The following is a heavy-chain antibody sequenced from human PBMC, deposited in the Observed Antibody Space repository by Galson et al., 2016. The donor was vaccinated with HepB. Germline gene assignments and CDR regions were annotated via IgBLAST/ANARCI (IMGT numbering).Heavy chain of an antibody. CDR2: ISPYNGNT. V-gene: IGHV1-18*04. CDR1: GYGFSDYG. Sequence: SVKVSCKASGYGFSDYGITWVRQAPGQGLEWMGWISPYNGNTNYAQKFQGRVTMTTDTSTSTAYMELRSLRSDDTAVYYCASLKSYNFWSGLDHWGQGTLVTVSS. CDR3: ASLKSYNFWSGLDH. J-gene: IGHJ4*02. D-gene: IGHD3-3*01.